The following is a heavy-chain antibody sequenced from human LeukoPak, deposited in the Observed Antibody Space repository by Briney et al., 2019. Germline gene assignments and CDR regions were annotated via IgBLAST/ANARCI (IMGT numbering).Heavy chain of an antibody. CDR2: IYYTGSS. CDR3: ARSAANQLPFY. J-gene: IGHJ4*02. Sequence: SETLSLTCTVSGGSISSYYWSWVRQPPGKGLEWVGVIYYTGSSHYNPSLESLVTISLDTSKNQFSLNLSSVTAADTAVYYCARSAANQLPFYWGQGTLVTVSS. V-gene: IGHV4-59*01. CDR1: GGSISSYY. D-gene: IGHD2-2*01.